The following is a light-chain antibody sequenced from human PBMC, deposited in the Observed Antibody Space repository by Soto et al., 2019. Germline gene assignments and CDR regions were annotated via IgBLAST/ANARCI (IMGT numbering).Light chain of an antibody. CDR1: SSNIGAGYD. J-gene: IGLJ2*01. CDR3: QSFDTSLSGFVV. Sequence: QSVLTQPPSMSGAPGQRVTISCTGSSSNIGAGYDVHWYQQHPGTAPKLLIFDNNNRPSGVPDRFSGSKSDTSASLAITGLQAEDEADYYCQSFDTSLSGFVVFGGGTKFTVL. V-gene: IGLV1-40*01. CDR2: DNN.